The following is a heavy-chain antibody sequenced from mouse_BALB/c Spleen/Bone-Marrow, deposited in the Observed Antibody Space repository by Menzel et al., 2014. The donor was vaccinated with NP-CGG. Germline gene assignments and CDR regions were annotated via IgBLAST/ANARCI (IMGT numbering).Heavy chain of an antibody. CDR2: INSNGGTT. D-gene: IGHD2-13*01. Sequence: EVKLMDSGGGLVQPGGSLKLSCAASGFTFSNYGMSWVRQTPDKRLDLVATINSNGGTTYYPDSVKGRFTISRDNAKNTLYLQMSSLKSEDTAMYFCARGLYYVAYGPGFAYWGQGTLVTVSA. V-gene: IGHV5-6-3*01. CDR3: ARGLYYVAYGPGFAY. CDR1: GFTFSNYG. J-gene: IGHJ3*01.